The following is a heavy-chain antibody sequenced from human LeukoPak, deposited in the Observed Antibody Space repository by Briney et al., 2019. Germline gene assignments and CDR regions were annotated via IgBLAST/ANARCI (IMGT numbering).Heavy chain of an antibody. Sequence: SETLSLTCSVSGGSMNGGLYYWAWIRQSPGKGLEWIGSAFNSGSTSHNPSLKSRVTIFVDTSKNQFSLKLTSVTAADTAVYYCARNATTVNHVYKYFDYWGQGALVTVSS. V-gene: IGHV4-39*01. CDR3: ARNATTVNHVYKYFDY. CDR2: AFNSGST. J-gene: IGHJ4*02. CDR1: GGSMNGGLYY. D-gene: IGHD4-17*01.